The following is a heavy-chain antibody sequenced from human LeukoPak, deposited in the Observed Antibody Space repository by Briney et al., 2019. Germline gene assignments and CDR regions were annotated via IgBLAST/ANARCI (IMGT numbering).Heavy chain of an antibody. CDR3: ARLPVDWFDP. V-gene: IGHV4-34*01. Sequence: PSETLSLTCAVYGGSFSGYYWSWIRQPPGKGLEWIGEINHSGSTNYNPSLKSRVTISVDTSKNQFSLKLSSVTAPDTAVYYCARLPVDWFDPWGQGTLVTVSS. CDR1: GGSFSGYY. CDR2: INHSGST. J-gene: IGHJ5*02.